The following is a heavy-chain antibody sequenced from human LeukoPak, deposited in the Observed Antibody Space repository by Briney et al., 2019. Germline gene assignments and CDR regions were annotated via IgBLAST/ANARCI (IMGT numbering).Heavy chain of an antibody. CDR1: GFTFSSYS. Sequence: GGSLRLSCAASGFTFSSYSMNWVRQAPGKGLEWVAIISYDGSNKYYADSVKGRFTISRDNSKNTLYLQMNSLRAEDTAVYYCAREKKQWPPEEYWGQGTLVTVSS. D-gene: IGHD6-19*01. V-gene: IGHV3-30*03. J-gene: IGHJ4*02. CDR2: ISYDGSNK. CDR3: AREKKQWPPEEY.